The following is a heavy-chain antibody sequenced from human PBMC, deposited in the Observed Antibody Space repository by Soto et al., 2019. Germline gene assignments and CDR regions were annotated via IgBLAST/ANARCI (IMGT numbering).Heavy chain of an antibody. J-gene: IGHJ5*02. CDR2: IYSSGTT. CDR1: GDSISGSRHF. Sequence: SETLSLTCSVSGDSISGSRHFWGWVRQPPGKGLEWIGSIYSSGTTYHNPSLKSRVTISVDASDNQFSLTLSSVTDADTAVYYCARQSPVQWRAHTWFDPRGQGTLVPFSS. CDR3: ARQSPVQWRAHTWFDP. D-gene: IGHD1-1*01. V-gene: IGHV4-39*01.